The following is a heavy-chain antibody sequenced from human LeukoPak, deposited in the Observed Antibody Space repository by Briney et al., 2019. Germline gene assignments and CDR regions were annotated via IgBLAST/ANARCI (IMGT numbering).Heavy chain of an antibody. J-gene: IGHJ6*02. V-gene: IGHV1-18*01. D-gene: IGHD2-2*01. CDR3: ARVEEVVVPAAIFYGMDV. Sequence: GASVKVSCKASGYTFTSYGISWVRQAPGQGLEWMGWISAYNGNTNYAQKLQGRVTMTTDTSTSTAYMELRSLRSDDTAVYYCARVEEVVVPAAIFYGMDVWGQGTTVTVSS. CDR2: ISAYNGNT. CDR1: GYTFTSYG.